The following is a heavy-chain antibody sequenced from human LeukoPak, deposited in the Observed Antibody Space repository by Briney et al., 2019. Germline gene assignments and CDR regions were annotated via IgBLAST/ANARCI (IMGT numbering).Heavy chain of an antibody. D-gene: IGHD2-8*01. CDR2: INPSGGST. V-gene: IGHV1-46*01. J-gene: IGHJ4*02. Sequence: GASVKVSCKASGCTFTSYYMHWVRQAPGQGLEWMGIINPSGGSTSYAQKFQGRVTMTRDTSTSTVYMELSSLRSEDTAVYYCARGYCTNGVCHGHDYWGQGTLVTASS. CDR3: ARGYCTNGVCHGHDY. CDR1: GCTFTSYY.